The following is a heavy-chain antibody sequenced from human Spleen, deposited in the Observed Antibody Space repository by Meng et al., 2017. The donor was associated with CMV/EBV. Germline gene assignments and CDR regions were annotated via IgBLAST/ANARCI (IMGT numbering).Heavy chain of an antibody. Sequence: CKSSGYTFSHVYIRGVRQAHGQGLEWMGSINPSAVSTTYAQRFQGRVTMTRDTSTRIVYMELSSLRSDDTAFYFCARDRGSSSDAFDYWGQGTLVTVSS. J-gene: IGHJ4*02. CDR1: GYTFSHVY. CDR2: INPSAVST. CDR3: ARDRGSSSDAFDY. V-gene: IGHV1-46*01. D-gene: IGHD6-6*01.